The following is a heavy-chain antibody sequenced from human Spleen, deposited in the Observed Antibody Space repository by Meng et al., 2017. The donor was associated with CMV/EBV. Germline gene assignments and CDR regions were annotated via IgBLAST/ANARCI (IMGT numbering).Heavy chain of an antibody. D-gene: IGHD3-22*01. J-gene: IGHJ6*02. CDR2: ISSSSSYI. V-gene: IGHV3-21*01. CDR3: ARDSAIGYYYYYGMDV. CDR1: GFTFSSYS. Sequence: GESLKISCAASGFTFSSYSMNWVRQAPGKGLEWVSSISSSSSYIYYADSVKGRFTISRDNAKNSLYLQMNSLRAEDTAVYYCARDSAIGYYYYYGMDVWGQGTTVTVSS.